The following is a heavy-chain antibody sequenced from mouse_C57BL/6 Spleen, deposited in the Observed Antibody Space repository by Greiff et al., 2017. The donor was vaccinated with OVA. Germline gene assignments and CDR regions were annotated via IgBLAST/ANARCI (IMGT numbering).Heavy chain of an antibody. V-gene: IGHV1-66*01. J-gene: IGHJ1*03. D-gene: IGHD1-1*01. CDR1: GYSFTSYY. CDR3: ARLGDYGSSDWYFDV. CDR2: IYPGSGNT. Sequence: VQLQQSGPELVKPGASVKISCKASGYSFTSYYIHWVKQRPGQGLEWIGWIYPGSGNTKYNEKFKGKATLTADTSSSTAYMQLSSLTSEDSAVYYCARLGDYGSSDWYFDVWGTGTTVTVSS.